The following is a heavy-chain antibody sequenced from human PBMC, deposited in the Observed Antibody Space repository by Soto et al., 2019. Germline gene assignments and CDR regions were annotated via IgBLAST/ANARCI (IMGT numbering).Heavy chain of an antibody. CDR1: GGSVNIGTYY. Sequence: SETLSLTCTVPGGSVNIGTYYWSWIRQPPGKGLEWIGFIHYSGSTKYSSSLKSRVTISLDMSERQSPLKLTSVTAADTAVYWCARDPVDGYAFFDYWGQGALVTVSS. V-gene: IGHV4-61*01. D-gene: IGHD5-12*01. J-gene: IGHJ4*02. CDR3: ARDPVDGYAFFDY. CDR2: IHYSGST.